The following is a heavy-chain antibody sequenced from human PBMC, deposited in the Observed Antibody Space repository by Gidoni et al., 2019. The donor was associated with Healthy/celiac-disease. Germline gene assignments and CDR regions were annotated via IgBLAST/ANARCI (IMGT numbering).Heavy chain of an antibody. CDR1: GFTFSSYA. J-gene: IGHJ4*02. V-gene: IGHV3-23*01. Sequence: EVQLLESGGGLVQPGGSLRLSCAASGFTFSSYAMSWVRQAPGKGLEWVSAISGSGGSTYYADSVKGRFTISRDNSKNTLYLQMNSLRAEDTAVYYCAKDRVITFGGVIVTVFDYWGQGTLVTVSS. D-gene: IGHD3-16*02. CDR3: AKDRVITFGGVIVTVFDY. CDR2: ISGSGGST.